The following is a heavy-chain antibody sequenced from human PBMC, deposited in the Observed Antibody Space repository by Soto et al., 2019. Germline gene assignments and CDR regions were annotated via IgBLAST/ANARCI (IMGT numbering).Heavy chain of an antibody. CDR1: GFTFSSHG. D-gene: IGHD6-13*01. CDR3: ARGRGSRWFGPMDY. CDR2: IWYDGSNE. J-gene: IGHJ4*02. Sequence: QVQLVESGGGVVQPGRSLRLSCAASGFTFSSHGIHWVRQAPGKGLEWMAVIWYDGSNEYYADSVKGRFTISRDNSKNTLYLQMSSLRAEDTAVYYCARGRGSRWFGPMDYWGQGTLVTVSS. V-gene: IGHV3-33*01.